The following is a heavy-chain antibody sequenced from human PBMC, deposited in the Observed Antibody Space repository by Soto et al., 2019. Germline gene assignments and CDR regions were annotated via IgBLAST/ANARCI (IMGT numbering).Heavy chain of an antibody. V-gene: IGHV1-69*13. D-gene: IGHD5-18*01. CDR1: RGTFSSYA. Sequence: SVKVSCKACRGTFSSYAISWVRQAPGQGLEWMGGIIPIFGTANYAQKFQGRVTITADESTSTAYMELSSLRSEDTAVYYCARDLVDTAREDYGMDVWGQGTTVTVSS. CDR2: IIPIFGTA. CDR3: ARDLVDTAREDYGMDV. J-gene: IGHJ6*02.